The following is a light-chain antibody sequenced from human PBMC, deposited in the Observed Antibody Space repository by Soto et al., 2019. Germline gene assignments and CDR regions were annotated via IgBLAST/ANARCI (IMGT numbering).Light chain of an antibody. CDR1: QSVSSY. CDR2: DAS. CDR3: QQHSNWPT. J-gene: IGKJ1*01. Sequence: EIVLTQSPATLSLSPGERATLSCSASQSVSSYLAWYQQKPGQAPRLLIYDASNRATGIPARFSGSGSGTDFTLTISSLEPEDFSVYYCQQHSNWPTFGQGTKVEIK. V-gene: IGKV3-11*01.